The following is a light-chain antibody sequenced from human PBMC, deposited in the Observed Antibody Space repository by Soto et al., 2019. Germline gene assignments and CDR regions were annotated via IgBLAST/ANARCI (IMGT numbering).Light chain of an antibody. V-gene: IGKV1-5*01. CDR2: DAS. CDR1: QSISSW. J-gene: IGKJ1*01. Sequence: DIQLTQSPSTLAASVGDRGTITCRASQSISSWLAWYQQKPGKAPKLPTYDASTLASGVPSRFSGSGSGPDFTLPISNLHPDDFATYYCQQYGTFGRGTKVDIK. CDR3: QQYGT.